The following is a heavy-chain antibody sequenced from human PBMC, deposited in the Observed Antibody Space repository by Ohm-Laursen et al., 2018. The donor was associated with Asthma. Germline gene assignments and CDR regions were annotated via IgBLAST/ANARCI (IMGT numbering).Heavy chain of an antibody. CDR1: GDSISSGNNY. CDR3: ARGAFYYESTGYYFFDH. CDR2: IYYSGLT. Sequence: TLSLTCPVSGDSISSGNNYWSWIRQHPGKGLEWIGYIYYSGLTYSNPSLRSRVTLSVDTSTNQFSLNLTSMTAADTAMYYCARGAFYYESTGYYFFDHWGQGALVTVSS. V-gene: IGHV4-31*03. J-gene: IGHJ4*02. D-gene: IGHD3-22*01.